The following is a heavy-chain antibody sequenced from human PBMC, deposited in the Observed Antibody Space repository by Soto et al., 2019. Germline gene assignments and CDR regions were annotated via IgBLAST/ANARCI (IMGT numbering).Heavy chain of an antibody. J-gene: IGHJ6*02. CDR1: GGTFSSYA. Sequence: GASVKVSCKASGGTFSSYAINWVGQAPGQGPEWMGGIIPIFGTANYAQKFQGRVTITADESTSTAYMELSSLRSEDTAVYYCADSRIAAAGTYYYYGMDVWGQGTTVTVSS. CDR3: ADSRIAAAGTYYYYGMDV. V-gene: IGHV1-69*13. CDR2: IIPIFGTA. D-gene: IGHD6-13*01.